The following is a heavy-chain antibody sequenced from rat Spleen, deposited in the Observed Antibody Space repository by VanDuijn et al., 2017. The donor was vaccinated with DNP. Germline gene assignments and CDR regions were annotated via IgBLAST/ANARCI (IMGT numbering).Heavy chain of an antibody. Sequence: QVQLKESGPGLVQPSQTLSLTCTVAGFSLTSYNVHWVRQPPGKGLEWVAMISHSDGTTYYPDSVKGRFTISRDNAESSLYLQMNSLKSEDTATYYCARHDYYSSPYYAMDAWGQGTSVTVSS. D-gene: IGHD1-2*01. CDR1: GFSLTSYN. CDR3: ARHDYYSSPYYAMDA. CDR2: ISHSDGT. V-gene: IGHV2-41*01. J-gene: IGHJ4*01.